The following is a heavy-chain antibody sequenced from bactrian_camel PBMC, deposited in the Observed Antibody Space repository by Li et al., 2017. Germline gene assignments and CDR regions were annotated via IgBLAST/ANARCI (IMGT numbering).Heavy chain of an antibody. CDR1: HVTYDSNC. Sequence: QVQLVESGGGSVQTGGSLKLSCTASHVTYDSNCMGWFRQAPGKERERVASIFRVSGSTYYADSVKGRFTISHGNDKNTVLLQMNNLKPEDTAMYYCAADRYLSDYCSGDFGFWGQGT. D-gene: IGHD4*01. V-gene: IGHV3-2*01. CDR2: IFRVSGST. J-gene: IGHJ6*01. CDR3: AADRYLSDYCSGDFGF.